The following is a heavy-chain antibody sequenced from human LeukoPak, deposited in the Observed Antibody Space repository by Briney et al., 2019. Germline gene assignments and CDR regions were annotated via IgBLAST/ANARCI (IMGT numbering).Heavy chain of an antibody. CDR1: GYTFTSYG. D-gene: IGHD3-3*01. CDR3: ARKVDDLWSGYYTSYYYYYMDV. V-gene: IGHV1-18*01. J-gene: IGHJ6*03. Sequence: ASVKVSCKASGYTFTSYGISWVRQAPGQGLEWMGWISAYNGNTNYAQKLQGRVTMTTDTSTSTAYMELRSLRSDDTAVYYCARKVDDLWSGYYTSYYYYYMDVWGKGTTVTVSS. CDR2: ISAYNGNT.